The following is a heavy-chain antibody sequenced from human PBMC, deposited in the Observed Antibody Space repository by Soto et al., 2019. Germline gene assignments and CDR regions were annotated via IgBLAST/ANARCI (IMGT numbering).Heavy chain of an antibody. CDR2: IIPIFGTA. CDR1: GGTFSSYA. V-gene: IGHV1-69*13. D-gene: IGHD2-2*01. J-gene: IGHJ6*02. CDR3: ARDQCISTSCYYYYGMDV. Sequence: SVKVSCKASGGTFSSYAISWVRQAPGQGLEWMGGIIPIFGTANYAQKFQGRVTITADESTSTAYMELSSLRSEDTAVYYCARDQCISTSCYYYYGMDVWGQGTTVTVS.